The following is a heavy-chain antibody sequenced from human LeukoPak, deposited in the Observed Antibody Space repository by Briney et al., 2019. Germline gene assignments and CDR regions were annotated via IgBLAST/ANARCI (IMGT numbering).Heavy chain of an antibody. V-gene: IGHV4-30-2*01. CDR1: GGSISSGGYS. Sequence: SQTLSLTCAVSGGSISSGGYSWSWIRQPPGKGLEWIGYIYHSGSTNYNPSLKSRVTISVDTSKNQFSLKLSSVTAADTAVYYCARALITMVRGVTMVYFDYWGQGTLVTVSS. D-gene: IGHD3-10*01. CDR3: ARALITMVRGVTMVYFDY. CDR2: IYHSGST. J-gene: IGHJ4*02.